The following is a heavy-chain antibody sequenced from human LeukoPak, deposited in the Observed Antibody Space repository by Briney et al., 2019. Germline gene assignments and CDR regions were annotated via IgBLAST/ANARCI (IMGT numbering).Heavy chain of an antibody. CDR1: GGTFSSYA. J-gene: IGHJ4*02. Sequence: GASVKVSCKASGGTFSSYAISWVRQAPGQGLEWMGGIIPIFGTANYAQKFQGRVTITADESTSTAYMELSSLRSEDTAVYYCAREIFGGVTTPFDYWGQGTLVTVSS. CDR3: AREIFGGVTTPFDY. V-gene: IGHV1-69*01. D-gene: IGHD3-3*01. CDR2: IIPIFGTA.